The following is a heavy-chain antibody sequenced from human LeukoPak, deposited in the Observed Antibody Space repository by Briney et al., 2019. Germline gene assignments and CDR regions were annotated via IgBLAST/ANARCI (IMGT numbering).Heavy chain of an antibody. CDR1: GYTFTGYY. V-gene: IGHV1-69*04. J-gene: IGHJ4*02. CDR3: ARVEMATMGFDY. D-gene: IGHD5-24*01. CDR2: IIPILGIA. Sequence: SVKVSCKASGYTFTGYYMHWVRQAPGQGLEWMGRIIPILGIANYAQKFQGRVTITADKSTSTAYMELSSLRSEDTAVYYCARVEMATMGFDYWGQGTLVTVSS.